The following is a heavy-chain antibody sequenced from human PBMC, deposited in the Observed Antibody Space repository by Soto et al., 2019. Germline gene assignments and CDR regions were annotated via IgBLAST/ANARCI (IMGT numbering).Heavy chain of an antibody. Sequence: QVQLVESGGGVVQPGRSLRLSCAASGFTFSSYAMHWVRQAPGKGLEWVAVISYDESNKYYADSVKGRFTISRDNSKNTLYLQMNSLRAEDTAVYYCATTYGGTSYYYYGMDVWGQGTTVTVSS. CDR1: GFTFSSYA. J-gene: IGHJ6*02. V-gene: IGHV3-30-3*01. D-gene: IGHD2-15*01. CDR2: ISYDESNK. CDR3: ATTYGGTSYYYYGMDV.